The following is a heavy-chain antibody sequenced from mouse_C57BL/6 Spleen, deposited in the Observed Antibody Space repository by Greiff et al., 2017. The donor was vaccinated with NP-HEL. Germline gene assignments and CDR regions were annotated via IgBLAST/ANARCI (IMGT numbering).Heavy chain of an antibody. J-gene: IGHJ4*01. CDR3: ARGAQAFYAMDY. D-gene: IGHD3-2*02. CDR1: GYSITSGYY. V-gene: IGHV3-6*01. Sequence: EVKLQESGPGLVKPSQSLSLTCSVTGYSITSGYYWNWIRQFPGNKLEWMGYISYDGSNNYNPSLKNRISITRDTSKNQFFLKLNSVTTEDTATYYCARGAQAFYAMDYWGQGTSVTVSS. CDR2: ISYDGSN.